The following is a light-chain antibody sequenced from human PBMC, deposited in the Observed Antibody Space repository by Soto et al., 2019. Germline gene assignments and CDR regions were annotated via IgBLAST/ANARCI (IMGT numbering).Light chain of an antibody. V-gene: IGKV2-28*01. CDR2: FGS. CDR1: QSLLHSNGYNY. Sequence: DLVMTQSPLSLPVTPGEPASISCRSSQSLLHSNGYNYLDWYLQKPGQSPQLLIYFGSNRASGVPDRFSGGRSGTDVTLKISRVEADDVGVYYCMQALQTPPWTFGQGTKVEI. CDR3: MQALQTPPWT. J-gene: IGKJ1*01.